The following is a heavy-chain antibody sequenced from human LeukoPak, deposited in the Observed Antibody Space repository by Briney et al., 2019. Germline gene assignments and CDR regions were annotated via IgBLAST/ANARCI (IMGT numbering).Heavy chain of an antibody. CDR2: ISSSSSYT. V-gene: IGHV3-11*06. J-gene: IGHJ4*02. CDR3: ARGNFRAPNN. CDR1: GFTFSDYY. D-gene: IGHD2/OR15-2a*01. Sequence: GGSLRLSCAASGFTFSDYYMSWIRQAPGKGREWVSYISSSSSYTNYADSVKGRFTISRDNAKNSLYLQMNSLRAEDTAVYYCARGNFRAPNNWGQGTLVTVSS.